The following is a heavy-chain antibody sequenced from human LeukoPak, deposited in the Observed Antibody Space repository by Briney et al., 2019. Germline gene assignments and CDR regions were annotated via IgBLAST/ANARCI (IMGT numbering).Heavy chain of an antibody. V-gene: IGHV4-34*01. CDR3: ARGGYCSSTSCYRSYYYGMDV. Sequence: PSETLSLTCAVYGGSFSGYYWSWIRQPPGKGLEWMGEINHSGSTNYNPSLKSRVTISVDTSKNQFSLKLSSVTAADTAVYYCARGGYCSSTSCYRSYYYGMDVWGQGTTVTVSS. J-gene: IGHJ6*02. CDR2: INHSGST. D-gene: IGHD2-2*02. CDR1: GGSFSGYY.